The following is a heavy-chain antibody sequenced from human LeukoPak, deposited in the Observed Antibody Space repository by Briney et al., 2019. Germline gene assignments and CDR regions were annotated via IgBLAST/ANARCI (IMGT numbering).Heavy chain of an antibody. V-gene: IGHV3-21*01. CDR1: GFTFSSYS. D-gene: IGHD6-13*01. Sequence: PGGSLRLSCAASGFTFSSYSMNWVRQAPGKGLEWVSSISSSSSYIYYADSVKGRFTISRDNAKNSLYLQMNSLRAEDTAVYYCAREEYSSSWYVGDWGQGTLVTVSS. CDR2: ISSSSSYI. CDR3: AREEYSSSWYVGD. J-gene: IGHJ4*02.